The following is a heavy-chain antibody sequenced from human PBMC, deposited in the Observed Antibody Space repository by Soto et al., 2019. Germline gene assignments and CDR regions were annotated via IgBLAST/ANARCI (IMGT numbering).Heavy chain of an antibody. CDR3: ARHLYYDISPGYLRPYHYYGMDV. J-gene: IGHJ6*02. V-gene: IGHV4-39*01. CDR1: GGSITNGSYY. D-gene: IGHD3-9*01. Sequence: TSETLSLTCTVSGGSITNGSYYWGWIRQPPGKGLEWIGSIYYSGTTYYNPSLKSRVTLSVDTSKNQFSLKLTSVTAADTAVYYCARHLYYDISPGYLRPYHYYGMDVWGQGTTVT. CDR2: IYYSGTT.